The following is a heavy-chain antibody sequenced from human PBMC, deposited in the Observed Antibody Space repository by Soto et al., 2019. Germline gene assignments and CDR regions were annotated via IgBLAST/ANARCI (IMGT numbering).Heavy chain of an antibody. Sequence: ASVKVSCKASGGTFSSYAISWVRQAPGQGLEWMGGIIPIFGTANYAQKFQGRVTITADESPSTAYMELSSLRSEDTAVYYCARQTTVVTPDSHSPYYYYGMDVWGQGTTVTVSS. D-gene: IGHD4-17*01. V-gene: IGHV1-69*13. J-gene: IGHJ6*02. CDR1: GGTFSSYA. CDR3: ARQTTVVTPDSHSPYYYYGMDV. CDR2: IIPIFGTA.